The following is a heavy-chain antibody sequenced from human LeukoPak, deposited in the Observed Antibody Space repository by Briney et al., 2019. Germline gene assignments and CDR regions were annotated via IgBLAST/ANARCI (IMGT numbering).Heavy chain of an antibody. V-gene: IGHV1-18*01. CDR2: ISAYNGNT. D-gene: IGHD2-15*01. J-gene: IGHJ6*03. CDR3: ARDNEWRWLSYYYYYYMDV. CDR1: GYTFTSYG. Sequence: ASVEVSCKASGYTFTSYGISWVRQAPGQGLEWMGWISAYNGNTNYAQKLQGRVTMTTDTSTSTAYMELRSLRSDDTAVYYCARDNEWRWLSYYYYYYMDVWGKGTTVTVSS.